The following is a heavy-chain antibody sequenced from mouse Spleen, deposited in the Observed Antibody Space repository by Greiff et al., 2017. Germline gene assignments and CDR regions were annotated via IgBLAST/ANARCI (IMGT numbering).Heavy chain of an antibody. Sequence: VQLQQSGAELVRPGASVELSCKASGYTFTDYYINWVKQRPGQGLEWIARIYPGSGNTYYNEKFKGKATLTAEKSSSTAYMQLSSLTSEDSAVYFCAIRGLLNYWGQGTTLTVSS. CDR3: AIRGLLNY. CDR2: IYPGSGNT. CDR1: GYTFTDYY. V-gene: IGHV1-76*01. J-gene: IGHJ2*01. D-gene: IGHD2-3*01.